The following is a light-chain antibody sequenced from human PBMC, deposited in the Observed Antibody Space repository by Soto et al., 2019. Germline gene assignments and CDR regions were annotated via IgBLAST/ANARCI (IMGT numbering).Light chain of an antibody. Sequence: DIVMTQSPDSLAVSLGERATINCKSSQSILYSSNNKNYLAWFQQKPGQPPKLLIYWASTREAGVPDRFSGSGSGTDFTLTISSLQAEDVAVYYCQQHYYTTRTFGQGTKVEIK. V-gene: IGKV4-1*01. J-gene: IGKJ1*01. CDR3: QQHYYTTRT. CDR1: QSILYSSNNKNY. CDR2: WAS.